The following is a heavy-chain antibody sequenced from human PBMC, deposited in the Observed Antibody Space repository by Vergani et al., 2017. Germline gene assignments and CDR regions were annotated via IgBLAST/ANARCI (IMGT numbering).Heavy chain of an antibody. D-gene: IGHD2-2*02. J-gene: IGHJ4*02. CDR3: AREGVPYCSSTSCYNLFDY. Sequence: QVQLQESGPGLVKPSQTLSLTCTVPGGSISSGSYYWSWIRQPAGKGLEWIGRIYTSGSTNYNPSLKSRVTISVDTSKNQFSLKLSSVTAADTAVYYCAREGVPYCSSTSCYNLFDYWGQGTLVTVSS. CDR2: IYTSGST. V-gene: IGHV4-61*02. CDR1: GGSISSGSYY.